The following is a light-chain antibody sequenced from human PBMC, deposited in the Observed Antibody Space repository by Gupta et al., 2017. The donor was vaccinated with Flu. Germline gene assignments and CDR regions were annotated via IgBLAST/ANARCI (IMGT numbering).Light chain of an antibody. J-gene: IGKJ4*01. CDR3: QQYGGSPRT. Sequence: ERATLSCRASQSVSSNSVAWYQQKPGQAPRLLMYGASSRATGIPDRFSGSGSGTDFTLTITRLEPEDFAVYHCQQYGGSPRTFGGGTKVEIK. CDR2: GAS. CDR1: QSVSSNS. V-gene: IGKV3-20*01.